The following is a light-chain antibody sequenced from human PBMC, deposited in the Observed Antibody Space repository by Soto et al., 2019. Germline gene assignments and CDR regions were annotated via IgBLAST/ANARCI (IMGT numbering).Light chain of an antibody. V-gene: IGKV1-5*03. J-gene: IGKJ4*01. CDR1: HSISDW. CDR2: KAS. Sequence: DIQMTQSPSTLSASVGDRVTITCRASHSISDWLAWFQQKPGKAPKLLIYKASTLEIGVPSRFSGSASGTEFTLTISSLQPDDFATYYCQQHSDYPLTVGGGTKVDSK. CDR3: QQHSDYPLT.